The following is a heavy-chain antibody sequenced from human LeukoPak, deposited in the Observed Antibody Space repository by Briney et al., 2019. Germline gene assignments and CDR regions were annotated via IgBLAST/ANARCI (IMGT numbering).Heavy chain of an antibody. CDR1: GFTVSTNY. J-gene: IGHJ4*02. V-gene: IGHV3-66*01. Sequence: GGSLRLSCAASGFTVSTNYMSWVRQAPGKGLEWVPMIFRAGNTYYADSVKGRFFISRDNSKNTLYLQMNSLSAEDMAVYYCARDPGDGYLFDSWGQGTLVTVSS. D-gene: IGHD5-24*01. CDR2: IFRAGNT. CDR3: ARDPGDGYLFDS.